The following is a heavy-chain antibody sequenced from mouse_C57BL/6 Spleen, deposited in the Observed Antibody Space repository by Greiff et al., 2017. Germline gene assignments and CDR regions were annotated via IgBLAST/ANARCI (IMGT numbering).Heavy chain of an antibody. V-gene: IGHV5-16*01. CDR3: ARDRYYYGSSPYWYFDV. J-gene: IGHJ1*03. CDR1: GFTFSDYY. D-gene: IGHD1-1*01. Sequence: EVMLVESEGGLVQPGSSMKLSCTASGFTFSDYYMAWVRQVPEKGLEWVANINYDGSSTYYLASLKSRFIISRDNAKNILYLQMSSLKSEDTATYYCARDRYYYGSSPYWYFDVWGTGTTVTVSS. CDR2: INYDGSST.